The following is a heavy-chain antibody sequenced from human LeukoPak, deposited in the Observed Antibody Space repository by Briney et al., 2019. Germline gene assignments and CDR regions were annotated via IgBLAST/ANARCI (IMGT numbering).Heavy chain of an antibody. J-gene: IGHJ4*02. CDR2: ISYDGSNK. Sequence: GRSLRLSCAASGFTFSSYAMHWVRQAPGKGLEWVAVISYDGSNKYYADSVKGRFTISRGNSKNTLYLQMNSLRAEDTAVYYCAKDSSGWNEYFDYWGQGTLVTVSS. CDR1: GFTFSSYA. V-gene: IGHV3-30*04. D-gene: IGHD6-19*01. CDR3: AKDSSGWNEYFDY.